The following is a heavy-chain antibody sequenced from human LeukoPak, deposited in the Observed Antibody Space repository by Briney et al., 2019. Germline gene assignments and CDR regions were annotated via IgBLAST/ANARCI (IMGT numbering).Heavy chain of an antibody. CDR2: IKSKTDGGTT. Sequence: GGSLRLSCAASGFTSSNAWMTRVRQAPGKGLEWVGRIKSKTDGGTTDYAAPVKGRFTISRDDSKNTLYLQMNSLETEDTAVYYCRATGSSVVDCWGQGTLVTVSS. CDR3: RATGSSVVDC. CDR1: GFTSSNAW. V-gene: IGHV3-15*01. D-gene: IGHD1-26*01. J-gene: IGHJ4*02.